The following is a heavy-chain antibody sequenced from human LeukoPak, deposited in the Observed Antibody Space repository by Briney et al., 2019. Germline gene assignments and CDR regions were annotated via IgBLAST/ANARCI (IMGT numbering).Heavy chain of an antibody. CDR3: VSLHYNDASLPPL. CDR2: MYYSGRT. CDR1: GGFISNSNYY. V-gene: IGHV4-39*01. D-gene: IGHD3-10*01. Sequence: PSENLSLTCTVSGGFISNSNYYWGWIRQTPGKGLDWIGSMYYSGRTYYNPSLNGRVTISMDTSKNQFSLRLSSVTAADTASVYCVSLHYNDASLPPLWGQGTQVIVSS. J-gene: IGHJ4*02.